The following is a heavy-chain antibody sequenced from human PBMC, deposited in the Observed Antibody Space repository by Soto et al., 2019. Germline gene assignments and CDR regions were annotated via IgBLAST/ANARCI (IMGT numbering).Heavy chain of an antibody. CDR2: IYYSGSA. CDR3: ARMSSIAARNDAFDI. D-gene: IGHD6-6*01. J-gene: IGHJ3*02. Sequence: SETLSLTCTVSGGSISSYYWSWIRQPPGKGLEWIGYIYYSGSANYNPSLKSRVTISVDTSKNQFSLKPSSVTAADTAVYYCARMSSIAARNDAFDIWGQGTMVTVSS. V-gene: IGHV4-59*01. CDR1: GGSISSYY.